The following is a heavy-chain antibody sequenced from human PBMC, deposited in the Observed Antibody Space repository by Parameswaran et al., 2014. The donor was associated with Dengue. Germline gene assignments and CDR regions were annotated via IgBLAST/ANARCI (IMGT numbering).Heavy chain of an antibody. V-gene: IGHV3-33*01. D-gene: IGHD1-1*01. CDR2: IWYDGSNK. CDR3: ARDYGIQLPYGMDV. Sequence: WIRQPPGKGLEWVAVIWYDGSNKYYADSVKGRFTISRDNSKNRLYLQMNSLRAEDTAVYYCARDYGIQLPYGMDVWGQGTTVTVSS. J-gene: IGHJ6*02.